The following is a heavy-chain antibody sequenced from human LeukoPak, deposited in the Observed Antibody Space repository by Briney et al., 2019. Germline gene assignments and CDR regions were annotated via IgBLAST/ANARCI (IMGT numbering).Heavy chain of an antibody. Sequence: GGSLRLSCAASGITFSDSHMTWIRQVPGKGLEWVSYISNTSNSIEYADSVKGRFTTSRDNAKSSVYLQMNSLRAEDTAVYYCGRGHWGLDYWGQGALVTVSS. CDR2: ISNTSNSI. D-gene: IGHD7-27*01. CDR1: GITFSDSH. V-gene: IGHV3-11*04. CDR3: GRGHWGLDY. J-gene: IGHJ4*02.